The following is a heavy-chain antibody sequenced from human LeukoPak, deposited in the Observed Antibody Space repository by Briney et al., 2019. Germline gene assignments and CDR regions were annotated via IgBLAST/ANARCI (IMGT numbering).Heavy chain of an antibody. Sequence: SETLSLTCTVSGGSISSNSYYWGWIRQPPGKGLEWIGSIYYTGSTYYNPSLKSRVTISVDTSKNQFSLKLSSVTAADTAVYYCARGIAAAGMVDAFDIWGQGTMVTVSS. CDR3: ARGIAAAGMVDAFDI. D-gene: IGHD6-13*01. CDR1: GGSISSNSYY. CDR2: IYYTGST. V-gene: IGHV4-39*01. J-gene: IGHJ3*02.